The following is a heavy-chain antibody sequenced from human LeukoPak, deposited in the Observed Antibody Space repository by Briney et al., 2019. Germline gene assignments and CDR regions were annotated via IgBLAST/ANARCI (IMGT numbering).Heavy chain of an antibody. CDR1: GYTFSSNW. Sequence: GESLKISCKGSGYTFSSNWIGWVRQMPGKGLEWMGIIYPGDSDTRYSPSFQGQVTISADKSISTAYLQWSSLKASDTAMYYCARQMSSYYDSSGYSYYFDYWGQGTPVTVSS. V-gene: IGHV5-51*01. CDR3: ARQMSSYYDSSGYSYYFDY. CDR2: IYPGDSDT. J-gene: IGHJ4*02. D-gene: IGHD3-22*01.